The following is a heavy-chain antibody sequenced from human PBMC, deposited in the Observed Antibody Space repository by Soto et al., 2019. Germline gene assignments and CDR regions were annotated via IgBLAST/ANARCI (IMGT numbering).Heavy chain of an antibody. CDR1: GFTFSSYA. Sequence: LRLSCAASGFTFSSYAMSWVRQAPGKGLEWVTAINGGSTTYYADSVKDRFTISRDNSKNTLYLQMNSLRAEDTAVYYCAKSSGATLGFDYWGQGTLVTVS. D-gene: IGHD1-26*01. CDR2: INGGSTT. J-gene: IGHJ4*02. V-gene: IGHV3-23*01. CDR3: AKSSGATLGFDY.